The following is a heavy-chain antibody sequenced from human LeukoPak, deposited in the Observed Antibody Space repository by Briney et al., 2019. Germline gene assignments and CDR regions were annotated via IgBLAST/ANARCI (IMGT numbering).Heavy chain of an antibody. V-gene: IGHV4-61*02. CDR1: GGSISSGSYY. Sequence: SETLSLTCTVSGGSISSGSYYWSWIRQPAGKGLEWIGRFYTSGSTNYNPSLKSRVTISVDTSKNQFSLKLSSVTAADTAVYYCARFPYYYDSSGGFDYWGQGTLVTVSS. CDR2: FYTSGST. J-gene: IGHJ4*02. D-gene: IGHD3-22*01. CDR3: ARFPYYYDSSGGFDY.